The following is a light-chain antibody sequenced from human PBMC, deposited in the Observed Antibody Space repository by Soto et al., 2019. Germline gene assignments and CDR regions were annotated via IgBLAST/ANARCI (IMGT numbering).Light chain of an antibody. Sequence: QSVLTQPASVSGSPGQSITISCTGTSSDVGGYNYVSWYQQHPGKAPKLIIYDVNDRPSGISSRFSASKSGNTASLTISGLQAEDEADYYCCSYTSSSTPWVFGTGTKVTVL. CDR1: SSDVGGYNY. J-gene: IGLJ1*01. V-gene: IGLV2-14*03. CDR3: CSYTSSSTPWV. CDR2: DVN.